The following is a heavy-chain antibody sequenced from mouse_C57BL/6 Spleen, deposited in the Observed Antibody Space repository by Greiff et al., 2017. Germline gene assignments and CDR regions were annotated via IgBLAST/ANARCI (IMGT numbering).Heavy chain of an antibody. D-gene: IGHD1-1*01. CDR2: IYPGDGDT. Sequence: VQLQESGPELVKPGASVKISCKASGYAFSSSWMNWVKQRPGKGLEWIGRIYPGDGDTNYNGKFKGKATLTADKSSSTAYMQLSSLTSEDSAVYFCARDYYGSSYLYYCDYWGQGTTLTVSS. V-gene: IGHV1-82*01. J-gene: IGHJ2*01. CDR1: GYAFSSSW. CDR3: ARDYYGSSYLYYCDY.